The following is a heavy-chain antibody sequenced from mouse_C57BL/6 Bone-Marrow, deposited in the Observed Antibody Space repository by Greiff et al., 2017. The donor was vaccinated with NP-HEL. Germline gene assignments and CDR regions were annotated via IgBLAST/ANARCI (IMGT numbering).Heavy chain of an antibody. J-gene: IGHJ4*01. Sequence: EVKVVDSGGGLVQSGRSLRLSCATSGFTFSDFYMEWVRQAPGKGLEWIAASRNKANDYTTEYSASVKGRFIVSRDTSQSILYLQMNALRAEDTAIYYCARTNFYYAMDYWGQGTSVTVSS. CDR2: SRNKANDYTT. CDR1: GFTFSDFY. V-gene: IGHV7-1*01. CDR3: ARTNFYYAMDY. D-gene: IGHD4-1*01.